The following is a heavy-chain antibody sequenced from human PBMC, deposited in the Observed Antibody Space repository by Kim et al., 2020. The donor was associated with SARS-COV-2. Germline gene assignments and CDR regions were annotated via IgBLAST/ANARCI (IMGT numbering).Heavy chain of an antibody. V-gene: IGHV3-33*05. Sequence: GGSLRLSCAASGFMFSIYGMHWVRQAPGKGLEWVAVISHDGNKKYYGDSVKGRFTISRDKSKNTLYLQMNSLRAEDTAVYYCARDATVMYYYVSSGYDNFDYWGQGTLVTVSS. CDR3: ARDATVMYYYVSSGYDNFDY. CDR2: ISHDGNKK. D-gene: IGHD3-22*01. CDR1: GFMFSIYG. J-gene: IGHJ4*02.